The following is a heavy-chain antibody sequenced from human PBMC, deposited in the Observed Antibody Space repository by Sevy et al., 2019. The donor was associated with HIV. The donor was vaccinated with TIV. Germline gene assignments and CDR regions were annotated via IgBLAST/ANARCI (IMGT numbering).Heavy chain of an antibody. Sequence: ASVKVSCKTSGYTFTDYYMHWVRQAPGQGLEWMGRINPNSGGTHYPQKFEDRVPMTRDTSISTAYMELNRLRSDDTAVYYCARRYDFWSGYYGFDYWGQGTLVTVSS. CDR1: GYTFTDYY. D-gene: IGHD3-3*01. J-gene: IGHJ4*02. V-gene: IGHV1-2*06. CDR2: INPNSGGT. CDR3: ARRYDFWSGYYGFDY.